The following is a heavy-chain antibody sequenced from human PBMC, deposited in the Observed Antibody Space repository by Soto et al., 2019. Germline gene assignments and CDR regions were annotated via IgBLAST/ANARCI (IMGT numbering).Heavy chain of an antibody. Sequence: QVQLVQSGAEVKKTGSAVNVSCKASGGTFSIYGFSWVRQAPGQGPEWIGGIIPILTTPNYAQKFHGRVTLVADESTTTVYMELSSLKSEDTAVYYCATSVGIAPTGEDGMVVWGQGTSVTVSS. J-gene: IGHJ6*02. V-gene: IGHV1-69*01. D-gene: IGHD2-8*02. CDR3: ATSVGIAPTGEDGMVV. CDR2: IIPILTTP. CDR1: GGTFSIYG.